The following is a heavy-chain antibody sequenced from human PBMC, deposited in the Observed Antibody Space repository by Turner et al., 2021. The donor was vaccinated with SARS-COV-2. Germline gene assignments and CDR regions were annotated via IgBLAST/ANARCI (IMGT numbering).Heavy chain of an antibody. D-gene: IGHD3-3*01. CDR3: AKDFWAATD. V-gene: IGHV3-21*01. CDR2: ISSSSTYI. J-gene: IGHJ4*02. Sequence: EVQLVESGGGLVQPGGSLRLSCAASGFTFSTYSMNWVRQAPGKGMEWVSSISSSSTYIYYADSVKGRFTISRDNAKNSVYLQMDSLRAEDTAMYFCAKDFWAATDWGQGTLVTVSS. CDR1: GFTFSTYS.